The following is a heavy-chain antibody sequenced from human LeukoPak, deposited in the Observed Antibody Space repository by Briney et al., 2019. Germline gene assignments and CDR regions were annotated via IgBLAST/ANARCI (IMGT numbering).Heavy chain of an antibody. D-gene: IGHD3-10*01. CDR3: ARGGGGSGSRLDY. Sequence: GGSLRLSCAASGLTFSSNSMNWVRQAPGKGLEWVSYISYTTTTIYYADSVKGRFTISRDNAKNSLYLQMDSLRVEDTAVYYCARGGGGSGSRLDYWGQGTLVTVSS. CDR1: GLTFSSNS. V-gene: IGHV3-48*01. CDR2: ISYTTTTI. J-gene: IGHJ4*02.